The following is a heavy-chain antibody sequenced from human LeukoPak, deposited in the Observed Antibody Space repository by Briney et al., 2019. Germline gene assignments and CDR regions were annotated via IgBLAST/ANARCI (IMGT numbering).Heavy chain of an antibody. J-gene: IGHJ3*01. Sequence: GGSLRLSCAASGFIFSTYVMNWVRQAPGKGLEWVSSIGNTRSYIFYADSVKGRFTISRDNARNSLYLQMNSLRAEDTAVYYCARDIVVVPAAIVNAFDLWGQGTMVTVSS. CDR3: ARDIVVVPAAIVNAFDL. CDR1: GFIFSTYV. V-gene: IGHV3-21*01. CDR2: IGNTRSYI. D-gene: IGHD2-2*02.